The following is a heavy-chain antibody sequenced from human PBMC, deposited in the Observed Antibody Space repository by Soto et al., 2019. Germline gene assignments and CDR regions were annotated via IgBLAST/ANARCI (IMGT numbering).Heavy chain of an antibody. CDR2: ISYDGSNK. CDR1: GFTFSSYA. V-gene: IGHV3-30-3*01. Sequence: HPGGSLRLSCAASGFTFSSYAMHWVRQAPGKGLEWVAVISYDGSNKYYADSVKGRFTISRDNSKNTLYLQMNSLRAEDTAVYYCARDIYYDSSGYFDYWGQGTLVTVSS. J-gene: IGHJ4*02. D-gene: IGHD3-22*01. CDR3: ARDIYYDSSGYFDY.